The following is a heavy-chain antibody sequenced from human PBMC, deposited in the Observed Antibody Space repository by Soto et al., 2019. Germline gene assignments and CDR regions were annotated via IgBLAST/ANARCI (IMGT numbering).Heavy chain of an antibody. D-gene: IGHD1-7*01. CDR3: LNYYFDY. V-gene: IGHV3-15*01. CDR1: GFTFSYAW. CDR2: VKSKADGETT. J-gene: IGHJ4*02. Sequence: GWSLRLSCAASGFTFSYAWMTGVRQAPGKGLEWVGRVKSKADGETTDYAAPVKGRFTISRDDSTNTLYLQMNSLKTEDTALYYCLNYYFDYWGQGALVTVSS.